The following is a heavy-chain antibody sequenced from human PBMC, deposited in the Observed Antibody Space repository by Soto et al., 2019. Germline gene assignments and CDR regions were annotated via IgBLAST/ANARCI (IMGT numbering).Heavy chain of an antibody. CDR3: AGLIVGATFDY. CDR2: IYYSGST. Sequence: SETLSLTCTVSGGSISSYYWSWIRPPPGKGLKGIGYIYYSGSTNYNPSLKSRVTISVDSSKNQFFLKLSSVTVVDTAVYYCAGLIVGATFDYGGQGTLVTVSS. V-gene: IGHV4-59*08. D-gene: IGHD1-26*01. J-gene: IGHJ4*02. CDR1: GGSISSYY.